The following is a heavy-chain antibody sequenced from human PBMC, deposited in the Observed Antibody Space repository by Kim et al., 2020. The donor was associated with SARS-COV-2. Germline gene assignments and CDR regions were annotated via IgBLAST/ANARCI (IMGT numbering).Heavy chain of an antibody. Sequence: APKCPGRVPMTEDTSTDTAYMELSSLRSEDTAVYYCATGAWTGGYYFDYWGQGTLVTVSS. J-gene: IGHJ4*02. V-gene: IGHV1-24*01. D-gene: IGHD1-1*01. CDR3: ATGAWTGGYYFDY.